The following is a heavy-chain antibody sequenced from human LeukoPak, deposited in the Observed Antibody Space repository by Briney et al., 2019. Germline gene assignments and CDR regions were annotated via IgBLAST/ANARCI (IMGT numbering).Heavy chain of an antibody. CDR2: ISSSSSYI. CDR3: ASSITASFGYMDV. Sequence: PGGSLRLSCAASGFTFSSYSMNWVRQAPGKGLEWVSSISSSSSYIYHADSVKGRFTISRDNAKNSLYLQMNSLRAEDTAVYYCASSITASFGYMDVWGKGTTVTVSS. V-gene: IGHV3-21*01. J-gene: IGHJ6*03. D-gene: IGHD6-6*01. CDR1: GFTFSSYS.